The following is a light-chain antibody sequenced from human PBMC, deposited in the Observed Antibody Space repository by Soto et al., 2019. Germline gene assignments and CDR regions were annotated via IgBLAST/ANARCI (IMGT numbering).Light chain of an antibody. CDR3: QSYDSSLSGSYV. V-gene: IGLV1-40*01. CDR2: GNS. CDR1: SSNIGAGYD. J-gene: IGLJ1*01. Sequence: QSVLTQPPSVSGSPGQRVTLTCTGSSSNIGAGYDVHWYQQLPGTAPKLFIYGNSNRPSGVPDRSSGSKSGTSASLAITGLHAVDEADYYCQSYDSSLSGSYVFGTGTKLTVL.